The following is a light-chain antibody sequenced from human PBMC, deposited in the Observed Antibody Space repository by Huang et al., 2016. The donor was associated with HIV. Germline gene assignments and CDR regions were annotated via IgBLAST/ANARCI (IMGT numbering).Light chain of an antibody. CDR2: DAS. CDR1: QSLSSSY. V-gene: IGKV3D-20*01. Sequence: EIVLTQSPATLSLSPGERATLSCGASQSLSSSYLAWYQQKPGLAPRLLIYDASNRATGILDRFSGSGSGTDVTLTSSRLEPEDFAVYYCQQYGSSPLTFGGGTKVEIK. J-gene: IGKJ4*01. CDR3: QQYGSSPLT.